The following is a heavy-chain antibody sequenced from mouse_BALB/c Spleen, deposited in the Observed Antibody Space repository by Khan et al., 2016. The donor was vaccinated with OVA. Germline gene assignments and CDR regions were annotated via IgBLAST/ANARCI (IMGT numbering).Heavy chain of an antibody. J-gene: IGHJ2*01. CDR2: IYPGTDNT. CDR3: AGEEDLYYFDY. D-gene: IGHD1-1*01. CDR1: GYTFTSYW. V-gene: IGHV1-76*01. Sequence: QVQLKESGAELVRPWASVKLSCKTSGYTFTSYWIHWVKQRSGQGLEWIVRIYPGTDNTYYNEKLKDKATLTADKSSSTAYLQLSSLKSEDSVVYFSAGEEDLYYFDYWGQGTTLTVSS.